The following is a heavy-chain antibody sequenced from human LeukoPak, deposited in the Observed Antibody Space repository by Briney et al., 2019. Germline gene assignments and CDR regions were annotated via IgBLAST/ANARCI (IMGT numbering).Heavy chain of an antibody. J-gene: IGHJ4*02. CDR1: GYTLNKFG. CDR3: ARDTPQHLKRFDY. CDR2: INTYNGNT. D-gene: IGHD6-13*01. V-gene: IGHV1-18*01. Sequence: ASVTVSCKASGYTLNKFGMSLVRDAPGQGLELVGWINTYNGNTKLGEKFQGRVTMTTDTSTSIVYMELTSLRTDDTAVYFCARDTPQHLKRFDYWGQGTLITVSS.